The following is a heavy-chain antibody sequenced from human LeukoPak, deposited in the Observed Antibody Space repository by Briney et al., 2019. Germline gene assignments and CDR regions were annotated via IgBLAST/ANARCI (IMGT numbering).Heavy chain of an antibody. Sequence: GGSLRLSCAASGFTLRSYAMSWVRQAPGKGLEWVSVIYSGGNTYYADSVKGRFTISRDNSKSTLYLQMNGLRAEDTAVYYCARSKPYAGGYYFDYWGQGTLVTVSS. CDR2: IYSGGNT. D-gene: IGHD1-14*01. V-gene: IGHV3-66*01. CDR1: GFTLRSYA. J-gene: IGHJ4*02. CDR3: ARSKPYAGGYYFDY.